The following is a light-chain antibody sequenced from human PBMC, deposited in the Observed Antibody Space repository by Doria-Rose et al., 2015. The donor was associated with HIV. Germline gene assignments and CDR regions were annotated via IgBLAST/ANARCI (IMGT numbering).Light chain of an antibody. CDR1: QSFSRTY. CDR2: DGS. CDR3: HQYGTSWT. J-gene: IGKJ1*01. V-gene: IGKV3-20*01. Sequence: EIVMTQSPGTLSLSPGERATLSCRASQSFSRTYLDWYQQKPGQAPSLLIYDGSTRATGIPDRFSASGSGTDFTLTINRLEPEDFALYYCHQYGTSWTFGQGTKVEI.